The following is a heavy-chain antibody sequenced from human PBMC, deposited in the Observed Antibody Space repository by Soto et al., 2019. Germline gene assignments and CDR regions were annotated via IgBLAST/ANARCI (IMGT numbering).Heavy chain of an antibody. CDR3: ARNPSSSWYGGGAFEV. CDR2: SYPSGST. J-gene: IGHJ3*01. Sequence: SETLSLTCAVTGGSISSSTWWSSVRQPPGKGLEWIGKSYPSGSTTYSPSVKSRITILVDKSKKQLSLKLNSVTAADTGVYYCARNPSSSWYGGGAFEVWGQGTMVTVSS. V-gene: IGHV4-4*02. CDR1: GGSISSSTW. D-gene: IGHD6-13*01.